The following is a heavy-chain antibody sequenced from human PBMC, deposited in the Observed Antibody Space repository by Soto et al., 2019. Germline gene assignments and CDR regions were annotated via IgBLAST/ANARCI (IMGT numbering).Heavy chain of an antibody. CDR1: GFTFSSYG. D-gene: IGHD3-3*01. CDR2: ISYDGSNK. Sequence: PGGSLRLSCAASGFTFSSYGMHWVRQAPGKGLEWVAVISYDGSNKYYADSVKGRFTISRDNSKNTLYLQMNSLRAEDTAVYYCAKDFAGGDDFWSGYTFDYWGQGTLVTVSS. CDR3: AKDFAGGDDFWSGYTFDY. J-gene: IGHJ4*02. V-gene: IGHV3-30*18.